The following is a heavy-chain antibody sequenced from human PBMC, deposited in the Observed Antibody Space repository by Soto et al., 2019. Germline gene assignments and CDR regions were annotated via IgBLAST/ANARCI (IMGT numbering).Heavy chain of an antibody. CDR1: GGSFSGYY. V-gene: IGHV4-34*01. D-gene: IGHD2-2*01. CDR2: INHSGST. J-gene: IGHJ5*02. CDR3: AQTVVPAAMGVSSGHWFDP. Sequence: QVQLQQWGAGLLKPSETLSLTCAVYGGSFSGYYWSWIRQPPGKGLEWIGEINHSGSTNYNPSLKSRVTISVDTSKNQFSLKLSSVTAADTAVYYCAQTVVPAAMGVSSGHWFDPWGQGTLVTVSS.